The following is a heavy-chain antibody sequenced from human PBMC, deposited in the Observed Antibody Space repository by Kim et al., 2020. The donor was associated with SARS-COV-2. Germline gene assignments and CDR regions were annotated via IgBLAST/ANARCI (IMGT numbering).Heavy chain of an antibody. V-gene: IGHV1-18*01. Sequence: ASVKVSCKASGYTFTRYGISWVRQAPGQGLEWMGWISAYNGNTNYAQKLQGRVTMTTDTSTSTAYMELRSLRSDDTAVYYCARDGLPNIVLMVYAAFDIWGQGTMVTVSS. CDR1: GYTFTRYG. D-gene: IGHD2-8*01. CDR3: ARDGLPNIVLMVYAAFDI. J-gene: IGHJ3*02. CDR2: ISAYNGNT.